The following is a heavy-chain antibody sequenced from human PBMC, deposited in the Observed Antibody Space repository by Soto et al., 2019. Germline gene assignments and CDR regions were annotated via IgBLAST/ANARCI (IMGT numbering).Heavy chain of an antibody. CDR3: ARNLARGESDDY. V-gene: IGHV4-59*08. J-gene: IGHJ4*02. CDR2: IYYSGST. Sequence: SETLSLTYTVAGGSISNYDCSWIRQPPGKGLEWIGYIYYSGSTNYNPSLKSRVTISVDTSKNQFSLKLSSVTAADTAVYYCARNLARGESDDYRGQGTLVPVSS. D-gene: IGHD4-17*01. CDR1: GGSISNYD.